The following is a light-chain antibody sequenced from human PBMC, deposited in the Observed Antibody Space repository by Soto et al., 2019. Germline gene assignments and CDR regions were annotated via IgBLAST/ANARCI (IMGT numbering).Light chain of an antibody. CDR3: AAWDDSLNGRV. CDR1: SSNIGSNT. CDR2: NNN. V-gene: IGLV1-44*01. J-gene: IGLJ3*02. Sequence: QSVLTQPPSASGTPGQRVTISCSGSSSNIGSNTVSWYQQLPGTAPKLLIYNNNQRPSGVPHRFSGSKSGTSASLAISGLQAEDEADYYCAAWDDSLNGRVFGGGTKVTVL.